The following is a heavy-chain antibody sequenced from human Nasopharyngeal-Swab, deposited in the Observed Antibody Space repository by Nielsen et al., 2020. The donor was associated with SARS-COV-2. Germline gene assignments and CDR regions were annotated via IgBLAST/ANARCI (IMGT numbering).Heavy chain of an antibody. CDR1: GFRDYS. J-gene: IGHJ6*02. CDR2: ISSSSSDI. Sequence: GESLKISCVDSGFRDYSMNWVRQAPGKGLEWVSSISSSSSDIYYADSVKGRFTISRDSAKNLLYLQMNNLRAEDTAVYYCARGYCSSGSCYAKHYGMDVWGQGTTVTVSS. D-gene: IGHD2-15*01. V-gene: IGHV3-21*01. CDR3: ARGYCSSGSCYAKHYGMDV.